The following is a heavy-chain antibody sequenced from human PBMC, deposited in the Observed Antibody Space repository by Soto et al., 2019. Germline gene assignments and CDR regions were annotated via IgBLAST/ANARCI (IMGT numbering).Heavy chain of an antibody. CDR3: ATGRAYYYDSSGSIGY. CDR1: GFTVSSNY. CDR2: IYSGGST. Sequence: ESLRLSCAASGFTVSSNYMSWVRQAPGKGLEWVSVIYSGGSTYYADSVKGRFTISRDNSKNTLYLQMNSLRAEDTAVYYCATGRAYYYDSSGSIGYWGQGTLVTVPQ. V-gene: IGHV3-53*01. J-gene: IGHJ4*02. D-gene: IGHD3-22*01.